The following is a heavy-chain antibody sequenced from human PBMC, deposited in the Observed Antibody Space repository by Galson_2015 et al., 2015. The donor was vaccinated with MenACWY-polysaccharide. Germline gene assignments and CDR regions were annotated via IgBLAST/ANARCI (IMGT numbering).Heavy chain of an antibody. CDR2: VSGTGHST. CDR1: GFIFNNYD. CDR3: AKDIRIVYSNYQFDS. D-gene: IGHD4-11*01. J-gene: IGHJ4*02. Sequence: SLRLSCAASGFIFNNYDMSWVRQAPGKGLEWVSGVSGTGHSTYYADSVKGRFTISRDNSKNTLYLEMKSLRAEDTATHYCAKDIRIVYSNYQFDSWGQGTLVTVSS. V-gene: IGHV3-23*01.